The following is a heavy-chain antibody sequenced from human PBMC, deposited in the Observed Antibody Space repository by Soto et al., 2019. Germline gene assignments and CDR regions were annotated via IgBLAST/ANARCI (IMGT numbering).Heavy chain of an antibody. V-gene: IGHV4-34*01. CDR2: INHSGST. D-gene: IGHD3-10*01. CDR1: GGSFSGYY. J-gene: IGHJ6*03. CDR3: ASLRGTGGSGGQFLYYYYYMDV. Sequence: QVQLQQGGAGLLKPSETLSLTCAVYGGSFSGYYWSWSRQPPGKGLEWIGEINHSGSTNYNQSLKSRVTIPVDKSKNPLSLKLSSVPASDKAVSYCASLRGTGGSGGQFLYYYYYMDVWGKGTTVTVSS.